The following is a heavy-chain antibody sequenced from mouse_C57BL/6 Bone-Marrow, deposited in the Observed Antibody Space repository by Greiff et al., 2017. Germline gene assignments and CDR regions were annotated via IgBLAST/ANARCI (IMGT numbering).Heavy chain of an antibody. CDR1: GYTFTDYY. Sequence: EVMLQQSGPELVKPGASVKISCKASGYTFTDYYMNWVKQSHGKSLEWIGDINPNNGGTSYNQKFKGKATLTVDKSSSTAYMELRSLTSEDSAVYYCARRLYGNYYFDYWGQGTTLTVSS. J-gene: IGHJ2*01. CDR3: ARRLYGNYYFDY. D-gene: IGHD2-1*01. V-gene: IGHV1-26*01. CDR2: INPNNGGT.